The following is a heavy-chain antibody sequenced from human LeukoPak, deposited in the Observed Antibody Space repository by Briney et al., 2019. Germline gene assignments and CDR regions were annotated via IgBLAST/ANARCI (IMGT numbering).Heavy chain of an antibody. CDR3: ARDVDTAMVTEDYFDY. CDR2: IKQDGSEK. J-gene: IGHJ4*02. CDR1: GFTFSSYW. Sequence: GGSLRLSCAASGFTFSSYWMSWVRQAPGKGLEWVANIKQDGSEKKYVDSVKGRFTISRDNAKNSLYLQMNSLRAEDTALYYCARDVDTAMVTEDYFDYWGQGTLVTVSS. V-gene: IGHV3-7*03. D-gene: IGHD5-18*01.